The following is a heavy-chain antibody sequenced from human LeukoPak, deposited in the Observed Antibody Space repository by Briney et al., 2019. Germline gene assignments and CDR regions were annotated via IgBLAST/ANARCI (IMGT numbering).Heavy chain of an antibody. CDR3: ARIRDGYNDAYDI. CDR1: GYTFTNSY. D-gene: IGHD5-24*01. CDR2: INPDGGNT. J-gene: IGHJ3*02. V-gene: IGHV1-46*01. Sequence: ASVKVSCKASGYTFTNSYIHWVRQAPGQVLEWMGLINPDGGNTNYAQNFQGRVALTRDTSTSTVYMELSSLRSEDTAIYYCARIRDGYNDAYDIWGQGTVVTVPS.